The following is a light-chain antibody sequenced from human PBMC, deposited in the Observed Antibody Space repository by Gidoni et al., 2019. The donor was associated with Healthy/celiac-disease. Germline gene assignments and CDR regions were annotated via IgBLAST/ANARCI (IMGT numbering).Light chain of an antibody. J-gene: IGLJ3*02. CDR3: QSYDRSLSGSWV. Sequence: QSVLTQPPSVSGAPGRRVTSSCTGSSSNIGANYDVHWYQQFPGTAPKLLIFANSNRPSGVPDRFSGSKSGTSASLAITGLQAEDEADYYCQSYDRSLSGSWVFGGGTKLTVL. CDR2: ANS. CDR1: SSNIGANYD. V-gene: IGLV1-40*01.